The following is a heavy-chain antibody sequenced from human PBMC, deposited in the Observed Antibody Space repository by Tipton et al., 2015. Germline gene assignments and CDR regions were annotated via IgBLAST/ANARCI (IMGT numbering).Heavy chain of an antibody. CDR2: VHPSGIT. D-gene: IGHD2-21*01. CDR3: ARVGYCGGSCFSGYYGMDV. CDR1: DGSFSDYY. J-gene: IGHJ6*02. V-gene: IGHV4-34*01. Sequence: GLVKPSETLSLKCAVYDGSFSDYYWSWTRQPPGKGLEWIGEVHPSGITNYNPALISRVTISLDTSKNQFSLKLTSVTAADTAVYYCARVGYCGGSCFSGYYGMDVWGRGTTVTVSS.